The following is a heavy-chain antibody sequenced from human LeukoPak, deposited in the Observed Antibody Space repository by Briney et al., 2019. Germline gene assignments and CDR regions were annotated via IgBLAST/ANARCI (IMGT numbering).Heavy chain of an antibody. CDR3: ARGRDSAKFWFGESHVFDP. CDR1: GGSFSGYY. CDR2: INHSGST. D-gene: IGHD3-10*01. Sequence: SETLSLTCAVYGGSFSGYYWSWIRQPPGKGLEWIGEINHSGSTNYNPSLKSRVTISVDTSKNQFSLKLSSVTAADTAVYYCARGRDSAKFWFGESHVFDPWGQGTLVTVSS. J-gene: IGHJ5*02. V-gene: IGHV4-34*01.